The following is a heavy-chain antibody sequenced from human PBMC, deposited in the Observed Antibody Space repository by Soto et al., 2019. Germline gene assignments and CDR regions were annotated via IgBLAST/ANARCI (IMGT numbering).Heavy chain of an antibody. CDR1: GYTFTSYY. D-gene: IGHD3-22*01. CDR2: INPSGGST. CDR3: ASTPHYYDSSGYYYSWFDP. Sequence: ASVKVSCKASGYTFTSYYMHWVRQAPGHGLEWMGIINPSGGSTSYAQRFQGRVTMTRDTSTSTVYMELSSLRSEDPAVYYCASTPHYYDSSGYYYSWFDPWGQGTLVTVSS. V-gene: IGHV1-46*01. J-gene: IGHJ5*02.